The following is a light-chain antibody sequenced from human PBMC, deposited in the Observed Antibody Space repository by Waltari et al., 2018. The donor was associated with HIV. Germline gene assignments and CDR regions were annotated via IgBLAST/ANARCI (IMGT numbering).Light chain of an antibody. CDR3: QVWDPSGDHLI. J-gene: IGLJ2*01. CDR1: NIGTKS. Sequence: SYVLTQPPSVSVAPGKTARITCGGNNIGTKSLHWYQQKPGQAPVLVIYYDSDRPPGIPRRFSGSTTGNPGTLSIFRVEAGEEADYFCQVWDPSGDHLIFGGGTKLTVL. V-gene: IGLV3-21*04. CDR2: YDS.